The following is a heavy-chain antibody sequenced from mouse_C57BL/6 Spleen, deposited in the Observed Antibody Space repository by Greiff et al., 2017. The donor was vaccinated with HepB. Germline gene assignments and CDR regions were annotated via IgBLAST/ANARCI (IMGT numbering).Heavy chain of an antibody. D-gene: IGHD1-1*01. J-gene: IGHJ1*03. CDR1: GYTFTSYW. CDR3: ARSDGSSPYWYFDV. V-gene: IGHV1-50*01. Sequence: VQLQQPGAELVKPGASVKLSCKASGYTFTSYWMQWVKQRPGQGLEWIGEIDPSDSYTNYNQKFKGKATLTVDTSSSTAYMQLSSLTSEDSAVYYCARSDGSSPYWYFDVWGTGTTVTVSS. CDR2: IDPSDSYT.